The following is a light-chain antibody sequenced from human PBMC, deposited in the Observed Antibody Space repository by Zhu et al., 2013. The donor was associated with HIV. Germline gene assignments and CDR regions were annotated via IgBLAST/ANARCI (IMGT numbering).Light chain of an antibody. V-gene: IGKV3-20*01. CDR3: QQYGSSPLT. Sequence: DIVLTQSPGTLSLSPGERATLSCRASQSVISSFLAWYQQKPGQAPRLLINGASSRATGIPDRFSGSGSGTDFTLSINRLEPEDFAVYYCQQYGSSPLTFGGGTTVEIK. J-gene: IGKJ4*01. CDR1: QSVISSF. CDR2: GAS.